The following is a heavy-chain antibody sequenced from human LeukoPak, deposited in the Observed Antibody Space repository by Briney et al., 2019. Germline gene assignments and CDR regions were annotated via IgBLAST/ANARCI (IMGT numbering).Heavy chain of an antibody. V-gene: IGHV1-2*02. CDR2: INPNSGGT. CDR3: ARDANYYDSSGHPAY. J-gene: IGHJ4*02. D-gene: IGHD3-22*01. CDR1: GYTFTGYY. Sequence: ASVKVSCKASGYTFTGYYMHWVRQAPGQGLEWMGWINPNSGGTNYAQKFQGRVTMTRDTSISTAYMELSRLRSDDTAVYYCARDANYYDSSGHPAYWGQGTLVTVSS.